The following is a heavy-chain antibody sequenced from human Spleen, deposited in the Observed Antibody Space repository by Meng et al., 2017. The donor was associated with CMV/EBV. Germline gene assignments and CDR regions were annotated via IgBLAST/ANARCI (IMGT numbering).Heavy chain of an antibody. J-gene: IGHJ4*02. CDR1: GFPFNTYA. D-gene: IGHD2-2*01. V-gene: IGHV3-30*04. CDR2: ISYTGSDK. Sequence: WAASGFPFNTYAMHWVRQAPGKGLEWVAFISYTGSDKYYADSVKGRFTISKDNSKNTLYLQMNSLRAEDTAVYYCARMFTSSMGFDYWGQGTLVTVSS. CDR3: ARMFTSSMGFDY.